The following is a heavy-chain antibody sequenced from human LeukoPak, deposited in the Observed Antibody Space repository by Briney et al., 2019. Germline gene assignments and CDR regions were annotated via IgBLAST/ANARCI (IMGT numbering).Heavy chain of an antibody. J-gene: IGHJ4*02. V-gene: IGHV1-2*02. CDR2: INPNSGGT. CDR1: GYTFTSYG. D-gene: IGHD4-23*01. CDR3: ARGSLYGGNSIDY. Sequence: ASVKVSCKASGYTFTSYGISWVRQAPGQGLEWMGWINPNSGGTNYAQKFQGRVTMTRDTSISTAYMELSRLRSDDTAVYYCARGSLYGGNSIDYWGQGTLVTVSS.